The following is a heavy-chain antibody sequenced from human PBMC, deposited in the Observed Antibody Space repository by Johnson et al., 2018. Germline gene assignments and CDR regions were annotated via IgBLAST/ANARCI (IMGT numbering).Heavy chain of an antibody. CDR1: GFTFSSYG. V-gene: IGHV3-30*03. CDR3: ARDLMVYAMKAFDI. J-gene: IGHJ3*02. D-gene: IGHD2-8*01. CDR2: ISYDGSNK. Sequence: VQLLESGGGVVQPGRSLRLSCAASGFTFSSYGMHWVRQAPGKGLEWVAVISYDGSNKYYADSVKGRFTISRDNSTNTLYLQMNSLRAEDTAVYYCARDLMVYAMKAFDIWGQGTMVTVSS.